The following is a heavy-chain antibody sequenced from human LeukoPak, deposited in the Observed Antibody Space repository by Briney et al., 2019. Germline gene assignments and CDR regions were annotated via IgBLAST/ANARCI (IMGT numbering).Heavy chain of an antibody. J-gene: IGHJ4*02. CDR2: ISYDGSNK. D-gene: IGHD3-22*01. CDR3: ARDAYYYDSSGYDY. CDR1: GFTFSSYA. Sequence: GRSLRLSCAASGFTFSSYAMHWVRQAPGTGLEWVAVISYDGSNKYYADSVKGRFTISRDNSKNTLYLQMNSLRAEDTAVYYCARDAYYYDSSGYDYWGQGTLVTVSS. V-gene: IGHV3-30-3*01.